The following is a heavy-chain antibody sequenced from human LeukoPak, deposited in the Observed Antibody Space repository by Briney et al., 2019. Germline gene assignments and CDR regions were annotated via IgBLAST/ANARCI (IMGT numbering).Heavy chain of an antibody. CDR1: GFTFSSYS. CDR3: AKTGGSYYGFDY. CDR2: ISSSSSYI. J-gene: IGHJ4*02. Sequence: PGGSLRLSCAASGFTFSSYSMNWVRQAPGKGLEWVSSISSSSSYIYYADSVKGRFTISRDNAKNSLYLQMNSLRAEDTAVYYCAKTGGSYYGFDYWGQGTLVTVSS. D-gene: IGHD1-26*01. V-gene: IGHV3-21*01.